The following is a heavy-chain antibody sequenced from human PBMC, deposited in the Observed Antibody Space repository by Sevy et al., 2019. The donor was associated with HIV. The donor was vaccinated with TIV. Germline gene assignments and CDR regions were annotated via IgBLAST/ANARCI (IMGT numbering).Heavy chain of an antibody. J-gene: IGHJ6*02. CDR1: GFTFISYA. CDR3: AKEAAMGYV. V-gene: IGHV3-23*01. Sequence: GGSLRLSCAASGFTFISYAMSWVRQAPGKGLEWVSSISPSGGSTYYADSVKGLFSISRDNSKNTVDLQMNSLRAEDTAVYYCAKEAAMGYVWGQGTTVTVSS. CDR2: ISPSGGST. D-gene: IGHD5-18*01.